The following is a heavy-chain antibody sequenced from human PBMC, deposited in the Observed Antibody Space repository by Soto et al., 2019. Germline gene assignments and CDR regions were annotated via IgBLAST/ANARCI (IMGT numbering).Heavy chain of an antibody. Sequence: ASVKVSCKASGGTFSSYAISWVRQAPGQGLEWMGGIIPIFGTANYAQKFQGRVTITADESTSTAYMELSSLRSGDTAVYYWAGAPPPRGSGSYYIPYYYYGMDVWGQGTTVTVSS. CDR1: GGTFSSYA. V-gene: IGHV1-69*13. D-gene: IGHD3-10*01. J-gene: IGHJ6*02. CDR3: AGAPPPRGSGSYYIPYYYYGMDV. CDR2: IIPIFGTA.